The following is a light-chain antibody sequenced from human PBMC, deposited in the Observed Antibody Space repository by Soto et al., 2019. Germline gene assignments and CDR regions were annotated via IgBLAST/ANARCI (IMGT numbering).Light chain of an antibody. Sequence: DIQMTQSPSSLSASVEDRVTITCRASQSISSYLNWYQQKPGKAPKLLIYAASSLQSGVPSRFSGSGSGTDFTLTISSLQPEDFATYYCQQSYSTPPETFGQGTKLEIK. V-gene: IGKV1-39*01. CDR2: AAS. J-gene: IGKJ2*01. CDR3: QQSYSTPPET. CDR1: QSISSY.